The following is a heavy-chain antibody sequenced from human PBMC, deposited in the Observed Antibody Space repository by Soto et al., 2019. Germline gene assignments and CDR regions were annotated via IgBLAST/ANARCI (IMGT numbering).Heavy chain of an antibody. CDR1: GGTFSSYA. CDR2: IIPIFGTA. J-gene: IGHJ6*02. D-gene: IGHD3-3*01. V-gene: IGHV1-69*13. Sequence: ASVKVSCKASGGTFSSYAISWVRQAPGQGLEWMGGIIPIFGTANYAQKFQGRVTITADESKSTAYMELSSLGSEDTAVYYCARGGDWSGSATAYYYYGMDVWGQGTTVTVSS. CDR3: ARGGDWSGSATAYYYYGMDV.